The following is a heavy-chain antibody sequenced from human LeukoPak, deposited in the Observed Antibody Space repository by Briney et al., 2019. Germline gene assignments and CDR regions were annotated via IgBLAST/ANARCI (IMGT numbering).Heavy chain of an antibody. Sequence: SEILSLICAVYGGSFSGYYWSWIRQPPGKGLEWFGEINHSGSTNYNPSLKSRVTISVDTSKNQFSLKLSSVTAADTAVYYCARGHYDYVWGSYRYTRNDYYYYMDVWGKGTTVTVSS. V-gene: IGHV4-34*01. CDR3: ARGHYDYVWGSYRYTRNDYYYYMDV. CDR2: INHSGST. J-gene: IGHJ6*03. D-gene: IGHD3-16*02. CDR1: GGSFSGYY.